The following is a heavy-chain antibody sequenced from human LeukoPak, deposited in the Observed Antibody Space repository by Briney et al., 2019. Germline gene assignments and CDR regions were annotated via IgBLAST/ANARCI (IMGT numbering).Heavy chain of an antibody. CDR1: GGTFSSYA. V-gene: IGHV1-69*04. J-gene: IGHJ6*02. CDR3: ARDLPLLYSSSSSGIDV. D-gene: IGHD6-6*01. CDR2: IIPILGIA. Sequence: GSSVKVSCKASGGTFSSYAISWVRQAPGQGLEWMGRIIPILGIANYAQKFQGRVTITADKSTSTAYMELSSPRSEDTAVYYCARDLPLLYSSSSSGIDVWGQGTTVTVSS.